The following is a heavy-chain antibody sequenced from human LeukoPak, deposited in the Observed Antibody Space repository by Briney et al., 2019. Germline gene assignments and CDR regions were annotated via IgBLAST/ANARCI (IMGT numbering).Heavy chain of an antibody. CDR3: ARGTQKYCSSTSCRGAYYYYYMDV. J-gene: IGHJ6*03. V-gene: IGHV4-30-4*08. CDR2: IYYSGST. D-gene: IGHD2-2*01. CDR1: GGSISSGDYY. Sequence: PSQTLSLTCTVSGGSISSGDYYWSWIRQPPGKGLEWIGYIYYSGSTYYNPSLQSRVTISVDTSKNQFSLKLSSVTAADTAVYYCARGTQKYCSSTSCRGAYYYYYMDVWGKGTTVTVSS.